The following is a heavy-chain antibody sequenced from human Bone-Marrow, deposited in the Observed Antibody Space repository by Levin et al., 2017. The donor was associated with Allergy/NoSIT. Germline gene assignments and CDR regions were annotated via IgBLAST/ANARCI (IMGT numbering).Heavy chain of an antibody. CDR2: IYSGGTT. V-gene: IGHV3-53*01. CDR1: GFTVYNNF. J-gene: IGHJ1*01. CDR3: GRDRGQA. Sequence: QAGGSLRLSCAASGFTVYNNFMSWVRQAPGKGLEWVSLIYSGGTTSYADSVKGRFTISRDSSKNTLYLQMNSLRAEDTAVYYCGRDRGQAWGQGTLVTVSS.